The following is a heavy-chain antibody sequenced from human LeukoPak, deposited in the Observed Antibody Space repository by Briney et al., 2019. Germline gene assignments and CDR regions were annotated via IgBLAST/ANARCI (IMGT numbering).Heavy chain of an antibody. J-gene: IGHJ6*02. CDR2: ISYDGSNK. V-gene: IGHV3-30-3*01. Sequence: GGSLRLSCAASGFTFSSYAMHWVRQAPGKGLEWVAVISYDGSNKYYADSVKGRFTISRDNSKNTLYLQMNSLRAEDTAVYYFARDGYSSSWYFRGMDVWGQGTTVTVSS. D-gene: IGHD6-13*01. CDR1: GFTFSSYA. CDR3: ARDGYSSSWYFRGMDV.